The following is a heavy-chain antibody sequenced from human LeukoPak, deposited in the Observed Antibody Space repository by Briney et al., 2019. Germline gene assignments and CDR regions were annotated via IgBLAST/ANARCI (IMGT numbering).Heavy chain of an antibody. CDR1: GFSFNTYD. Sequence: GGSLRLSCVASGFSFNTYDMNWVRQAPGKGLEWVSYISSSGTTIHYADSVWGRFTVSRDNARNSVYLQMNGLRDEDTAMYYCVKPLSVPLGILAWGPKPHKHNYHGMDVWGQGTTVTVSS. CDR3: VKPLSVPLGILAWGPKPHKHNYHGMDV. J-gene: IGHJ6*02. V-gene: IGHV3-48*02. D-gene: IGHD3-16*01. CDR2: ISSSGTTI.